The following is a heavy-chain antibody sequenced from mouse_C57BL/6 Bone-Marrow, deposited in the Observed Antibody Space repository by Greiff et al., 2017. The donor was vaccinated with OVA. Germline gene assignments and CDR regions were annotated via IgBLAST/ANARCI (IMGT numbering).Heavy chain of an antibody. CDR1: GYTFTSYW. Sequence: VQLQQPGAELVRPGTSVKLSCKASGYTFTSYWMHWVKQRPGQGLEWIGVIAPSDSYTNYNQKFKGKATLTVDTSSSTAYMQLSSLTSEDSAVYYCASLGLVTTNYWGQGTTLTVSS. D-gene: IGHD2-2*01. J-gene: IGHJ2*01. CDR3: ASLGLVTTNY. CDR2: IAPSDSYT. V-gene: IGHV1-59*01.